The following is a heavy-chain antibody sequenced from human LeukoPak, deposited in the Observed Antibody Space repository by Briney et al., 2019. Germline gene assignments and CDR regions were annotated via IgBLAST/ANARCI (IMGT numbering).Heavy chain of an antibody. V-gene: IGHV4-34*01. D-gene: IGHD4-17*01. CDR3: ATTVTTGVDY. Sequence: SETLSLACAVYGGSFSGYYWSWIRQPPGRGLEWIGEINHSGSTNYNPSLKSRVTISVDTSKNQFSLKLSSVTAADTAVYYCATTVTTGVDYWGQGTLVTVSS. CDR1: GGSFSGYY. J-gene: IGHJ4*02. CDR2: INHSGST.